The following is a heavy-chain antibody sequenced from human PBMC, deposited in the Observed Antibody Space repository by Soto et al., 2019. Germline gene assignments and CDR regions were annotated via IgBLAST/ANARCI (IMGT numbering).Heavy chain of an antibody. D-gene: IGHD1-26*01. Sequence: PGGSLRLSCAASGFTFSSYAIHWVRQAPGKGLEWVAVISYDGSNKYYADSVKGRFTISRDNSKNTLYLQMNSLRAEDTAVYYCAKRVSGSKRGDAFDIWGQGTMVTVSS. J-gene: IGHJ3*02. CDR1: GFTFSSYA. V-gene: IGHV3-30-3*02. CDR3: AKRVSGSKRGDAFDI. CDR2: ISYDGSNK.